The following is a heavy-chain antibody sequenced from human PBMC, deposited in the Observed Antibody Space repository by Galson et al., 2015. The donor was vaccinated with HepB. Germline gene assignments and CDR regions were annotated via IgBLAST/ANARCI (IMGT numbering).Heavy chain of an antibody. J-gene: IGHJ4*02. V-gene: IGHV1-69*10. CDR3: ASGVTVAGPPLFDY. D-gene: IGHD6-19*01. CDR2: IIPILGIA. Sequence: VKVSCKASGGTFSSYAISWVRQAPGQGLEWMGRIIPILGIANYAQKFQGRVTITADKSTSTAYMELSSLRSEDTAVYYCASGVTVAGPPLFDYWGQGTLVTVSS. CDR1: GGTFSSYA.